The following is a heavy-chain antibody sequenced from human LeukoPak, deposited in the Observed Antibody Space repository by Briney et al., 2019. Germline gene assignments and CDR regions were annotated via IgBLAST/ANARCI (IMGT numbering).Heavy chain of an antibody. CDR2: INPNSGGT. Sequence: GASVKVSCKASGYTFTGYYMHWVRQAPGQGLEWMGWINPNSGGTNYAQDFHGRVTMTRDTSISTAYMELSRLRSEDTAVYYCARDRAAAGTSWFDPWGQGTLVTVSS. J-gene: IGHJ5*02. V-gene: IGHV1-2*02. D-gene: IGHD6-13*01. CDR1: GYTFTGYY. CDR3: ARDRAAAGTSWFDP.